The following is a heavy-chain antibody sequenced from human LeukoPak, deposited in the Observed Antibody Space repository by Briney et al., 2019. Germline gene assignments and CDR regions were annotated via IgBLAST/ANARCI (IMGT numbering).Heavy chain of an antibody. D-gene: IGHD1-26*01. CDR2: IYHSGST. V-gene: IGHV4-30-2*01. Sequence: SETLSLTCAVSGGSISSGGYSWSWIRQPPGKGLEWIGCIYHSGSTYYNPSLKSRVTISVDRSKNQFSLKLSSVTAADTAVYYCARGYSGSYFRSTLTPAFDYWGQGTLVTVSS. J-gene: IGHJ4*02. CDR3: ARGYSGSYFRSTLTPAFDY. CDR1: GGSISSGGYS.